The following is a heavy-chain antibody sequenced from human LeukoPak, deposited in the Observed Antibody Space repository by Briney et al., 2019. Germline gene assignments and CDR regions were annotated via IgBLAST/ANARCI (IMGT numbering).Heavy chain of an antibody. Sequence: ASVKVSCKASGHTFTGYYMHWVRQAPGQGLEWMGWINPNSGGTNYAQKFQGRVTMTRDTSISTAYMELSRLRSDDTAVYYCARDSSWPENYFDYWGQGTLVTVSS. CDR3: ARDSSWPENYFDY. V-gene: IGHV1-2*02. CDR2: INPNSGGT. J-gene: IGHJ4*02. D-gene: IGHD6-13*01. CDR1: GHTFTGYY.